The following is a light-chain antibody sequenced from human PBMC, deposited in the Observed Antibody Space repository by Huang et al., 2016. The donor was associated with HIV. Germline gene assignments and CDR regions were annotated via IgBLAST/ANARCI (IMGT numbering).Light chain of an antibody. CDR1: QSLLYSDGKTY. J-gene: IGKJ1*01. CDR3: MQGRSLPRT. Sequence: DVVMTQTPLSLSVTPGQPASISCRSSQSLLYSDGKTYLYWSLQKQGQAPQLLIYEVSSRFSGVPDRFSGSGSGTDVTLKISRVEAEDVGFYYCMQGRSLPRTFGQGTKVEIK. V-gene: IGKV2-29*02. CDR2: EVS.